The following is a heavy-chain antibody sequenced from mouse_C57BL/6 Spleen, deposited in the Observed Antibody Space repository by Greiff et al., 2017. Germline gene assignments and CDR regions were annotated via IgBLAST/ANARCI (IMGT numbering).Heavy chain of an antibody. CDR3: GGSIYYDYEDYAMDY. D-gene: IGHD2-4*01. CDR1: GYTFTSYW. V-gene: IGHV1-64*01. J-gene: IGHJ4*01. Sequence: QVQLQQPGAELVKPGASVKLSCKASGYTFTSYWMHWVKQRPGQGLEWIGMIHPNSGSTNYNEKFKSKATLTVDKSSSTAYMQLSSLTSEDSAVYYCGGSIYYDYEDYAMDYWGQGTSVTVSS. CDR2: IHPNSGST.